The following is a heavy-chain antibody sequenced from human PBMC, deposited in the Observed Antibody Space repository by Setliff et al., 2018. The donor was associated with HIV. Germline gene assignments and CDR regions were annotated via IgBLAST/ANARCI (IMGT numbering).Heavy chain of an antibody. J-gene: IGHJ4*02. CDR3: ARDRTHRSGWYGYFEY. V-gene: IGHV1-46*01. CDR1: GYTFTSYS. D-gene: IGHD6-19*01. Sequence: ASVKVSCKASGYTFTSYSMHWVRQAPGQGLEWMGIINRSGGTTNYAQKFQGRVTMTRDTSTGTVYMEVSSLRSDDTAVYYCARDRTHRSGWYGYFEYWGQGTPVTVSS. CDR2: INRSGGTT.